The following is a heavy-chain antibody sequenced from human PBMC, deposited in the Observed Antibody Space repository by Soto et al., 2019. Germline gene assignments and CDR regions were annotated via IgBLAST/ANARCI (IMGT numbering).Heavy chain of an antibody. Sequence: GASVKVSCKASGYTFTSYYMHWVRQAPGQGLEWMGIINPSGGSTSYAQRFQGRVTMTRDTSTSTVYMELSSLRSEDTAVYYCARALSSSDGDYYYYYGMDVWGQGTTVTVSS. CDR2: INPSGGST. CDR3: ARALSSSDGDYYYYYGMDV. J-gene: IGHJ6*02. D-gene: IGHD6-25*01. V-gene: IGHV1-46*01. CDR1: GYTFTSYY.